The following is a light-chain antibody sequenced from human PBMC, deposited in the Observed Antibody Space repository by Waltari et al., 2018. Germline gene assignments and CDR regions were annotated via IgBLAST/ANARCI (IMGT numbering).Light chain of an antibody. Sequence: QSALTHPPSASGSPGRSVTISCTGTCSGLGGHDYACWYQQHPGKPPKLMIYERNTRPSGVPYRFSGSKSGNTASLTVSGLQAEDEADYYCSSYAGSNNWVFGGGTKLTVL. V-gene: IGLV2-8*01. CDR3: SSYAGSNNWV. CDR1: CSGLGGHDY. CDR2: ERN. J-gene: IGLJ3*02.